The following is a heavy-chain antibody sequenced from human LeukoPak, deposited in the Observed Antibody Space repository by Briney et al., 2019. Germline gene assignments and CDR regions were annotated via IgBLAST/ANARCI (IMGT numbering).Heavy chain of an antibody. CDR3: ARAHVGAGLAFDI. Sequence: PGGSLRLSCAASGFTFNNYPMSWVRQAPGKGLEWVSAISIGGDTYYPGSVKGRFTISRENAKNSFYLQMNNLRVGDTAIYYCARAHVGAGLAFDIWGQGTMVTVSS. D-gene: IGHD1-26*01. CDR1: GFTFNNYP. J-gene: IGHJ3*02. V-gene: IGHV3-13*01. CDR2: ISIGGDT.